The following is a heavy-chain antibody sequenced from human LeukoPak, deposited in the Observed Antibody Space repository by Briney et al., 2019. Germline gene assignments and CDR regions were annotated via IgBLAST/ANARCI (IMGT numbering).Heavy chain of an antibody. D-gene: IGHD2-2*01. J-gene: IGHJ4*02. CDR2: SSYNGST. CDR3: ARRRGYCSSTSCYVDFDY. CDR1: GASFTNYY. Sequence: SETLSLTCTVSGASFTNYYWSWIRQPPGQGLEWIGFSSYNGSTNYNPSLKSRVTISVDTSKHQFSLKLSSVTAADTAVYYCARRRGYCSSTSCYVDFDYWGQGTLVTVSS. V-gene: IGHV4-59*12.